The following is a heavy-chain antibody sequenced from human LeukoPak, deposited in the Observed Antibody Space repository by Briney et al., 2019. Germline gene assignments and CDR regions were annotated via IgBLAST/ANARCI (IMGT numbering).Heavy chain of an antibody. J-gene: IGHJ4*02. CDR1: GFTVSSNY. CDR2: IYSGGST. CDR3: AKPYDFWSGYYKNEYYFDY. D-gene: IGHD3-3*01. Sequence: GGSLRLSCAASGFTVSSNYMSWVRQAPGKGLEWVSVIYSGGSTYYADSVKGRFTISRDNSKNTLYLQMNSLRAEDTAVYYCAKPYDFWSGYYKNEYYFDYWGQGTLVTVSS. V-gene: IGHV3-66*04.